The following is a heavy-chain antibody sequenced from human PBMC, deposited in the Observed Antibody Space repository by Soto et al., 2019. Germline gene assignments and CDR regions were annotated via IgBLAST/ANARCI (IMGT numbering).Heavy chain of an antibody. CDR2: ISTYNGNT. V-gene: IGHV1-18*04. CDR3: ARRWGPTFDF. Sequence: ASVKVSCKASGYTFTTYYMHWVRQAPGQGLEWMGWISTYNGNTKYAQKLQGRVTMTTDTSTSTAYMELRSLRSDDTAVYFCARRWGPTFDFWGQGTLVTVSS. J-gene: IGHJ4*02. CDR1: GYTFTTYY. D-gene: IGHD1-26*01.